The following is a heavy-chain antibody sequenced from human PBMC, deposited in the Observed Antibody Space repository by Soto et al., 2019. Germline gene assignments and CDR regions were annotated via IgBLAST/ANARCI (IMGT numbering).Heavy chain of an antibody. CDR2: IWYDGSNK. CDR3: ARDGHYYDSSGPHPPWWYFDL. Sequence: GGSLRLSCAASGFTFSSYGMHWVRQAPGKGLEWVAVIWYDGSNKYYADSVKGRFTISRDNSKNTLYLQMNSLRAEDTAVYYCARDGHYYDSSGPHPPWWYFDLWGRGTLVTVSS. CDR1: GFTFSSYG. J-gene: IGHJ2*01. V-gene: IGHV3-33*01. D-gene: IGHD3-22*01.